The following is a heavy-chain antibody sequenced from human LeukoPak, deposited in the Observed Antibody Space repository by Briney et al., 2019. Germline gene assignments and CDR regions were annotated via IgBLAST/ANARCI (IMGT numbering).Heavy chain of an antibody. CDR1: GFTFDDYA. CDR2: INWNGGST. Sequence: PGGSLRLSCAASGFTFDDYAMNWVRQAPGKGLEWVSGINWNGGSTGYADSVKGRFTISRDNSKNTLYLQMNSLRAEDTAVYYCARMLVTDYYDSSGYPRLHAFDIWGQGTMVTVSS. D-gene: IGHD3-22*01. V-gene: IGHV3-20*04. CDR3: ARMLVTDYYDSSGYPRLHAFDI. J-gene: IGHJ3*02.